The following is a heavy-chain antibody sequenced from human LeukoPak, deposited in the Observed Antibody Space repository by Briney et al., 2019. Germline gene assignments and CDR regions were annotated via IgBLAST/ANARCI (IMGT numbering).Heavy chain of an antibody. Sequence: PSETLSLTCTVYGGSISSGDYYWSWIRQPPGKGLEGIAYMYYSGSTYYNPSLKSRVTMSADTSKNQLSLKLSSVTAADTAVYYCARPYYYDSRIDPWGQGILVTVSS. J-gene: IGHJ5*02. CDR3: ARPYYYDSRIDP. D-gene: IGHD3-22*01. CDR1: GGSISSGDYY. V-gene: IGHV4-30-4*01. CDR2: MYYSGST.